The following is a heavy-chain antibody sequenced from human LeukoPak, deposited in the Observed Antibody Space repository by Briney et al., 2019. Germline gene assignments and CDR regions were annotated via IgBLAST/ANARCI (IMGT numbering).Heavy chain of an antibody. CDR2: ISSSSSYI. J-gene: IGHJ4*02. V-gene: IGHV3-21*01. Sequence: GGSLRLSCAASGFTFSSYSMNWVRQAPGKGLEWVSSISSSSSYIYYADSVKGRFTISRDNAKNSLYLQMNSLRAEDTAVYYCARGIPTTIFGVSNDYWGQGTLVTVSS. CDR1: GFTFSSYS. CDR3: ARGIPTTIFGVSNDY. D-gene: IGHD3-3*01.